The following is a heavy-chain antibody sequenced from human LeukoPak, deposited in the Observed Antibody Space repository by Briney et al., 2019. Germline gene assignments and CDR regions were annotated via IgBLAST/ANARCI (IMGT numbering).Heavy chain of an antibody. CDR1: GFTFSSFG. CDR3: ARDVVAATQTFWYGMDV. D-gene: IGHD2-15*01. CDR2: VWYDGSNK. V-gene: IGHV3-33*01. Sequence: GGTLRLSCAASGFTFSSFGIHWVRQAPGKGLEWVAIVWYDGSNKYYADSVKGRFTISRDNSKNTLYLQMNSLRAEDTAVYYCARDVVAATQTFWYGMDVWGQGTTVSLS. J-gene: IGHJ6*02.